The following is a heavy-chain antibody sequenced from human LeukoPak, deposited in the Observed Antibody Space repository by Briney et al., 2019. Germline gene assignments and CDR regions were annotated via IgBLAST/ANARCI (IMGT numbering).Heavy chain of an antibody. J-gene: IGHJ4*02. CDR1: GGSISSYY. CDR2: IYYSGST. CDR3: ARLPGSYHWSQYYFDY. D-gene: IGHD1-26*01. Sequence: PSETLSLTCTVSGGSISSYYWSWIRQPPGKGLEWIGYIYYSGSTNYNPSLKSRVTISVDTSKNQFSLKLSSVTAADTAVYYCARLPGSYHWSQYYFDYWGQGTLVTVSS. V-gene: IGHV4-59*08.